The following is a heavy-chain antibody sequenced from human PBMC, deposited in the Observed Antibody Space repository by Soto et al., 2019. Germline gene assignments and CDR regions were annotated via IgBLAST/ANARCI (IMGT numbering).Heavy chain of an antibody. D-gene: IGHD3-10*01. V-gene: IGHV3-7*03. CDR2: IKKDGSEK. CDR3: AKSGGWTGARTGIDY. Sequence: AGSLRLSCAASGLPFSGYWMSWVRQAPGNGLEWVANIKKDGSEKYYVDSVKGRFTISRDNTENSLYLQMDSLRAEDTAVYYCAKSGGWTGARTGIDYWGQGTLVTFSS. J-gene: IGHJ4*02. CDR1: GLPFSGYW.